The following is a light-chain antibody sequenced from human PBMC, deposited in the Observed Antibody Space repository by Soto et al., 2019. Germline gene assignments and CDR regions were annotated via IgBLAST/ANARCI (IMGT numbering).Light chain of an antibody. CDR1: SSNIGTNT. J-gene: IGLJ2*01. V-gene: IGLV1-44*01. CDR2: NDD. CDR3: ASWDGSLQGVV. Sequence: SVPTQPPSASGTPGQRVTISCSGSSSNIGTNTVNWYQQLPGTAPKLLIYNDDQRPSGVPDRFSGSKSDTSASLAISGLQSDDEADYYCASWDGSLQGVVFGGGTKLTVL.